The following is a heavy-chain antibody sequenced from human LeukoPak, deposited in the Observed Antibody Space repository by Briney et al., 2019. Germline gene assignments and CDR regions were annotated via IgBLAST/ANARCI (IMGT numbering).Heavy chain of an antibody. CDR2: IYYSGST. CDR3: ARGDSGSYYVFDY. J-gene: IGHJ4*02. D-gene: IGHD1-26*01. CDR1: GGSINSYY. Sequence: PSETLSLTCTVSGGSINSYYWSWIRQPPGKGLEWIGYIYYSGSTNYNPSLKSRVTISVDTSKNQFSLKLSSVTAADTAVYYCARGDSGSYYVFDYWGQGTLVTVSS. V-gene: IGHV4-59*01.